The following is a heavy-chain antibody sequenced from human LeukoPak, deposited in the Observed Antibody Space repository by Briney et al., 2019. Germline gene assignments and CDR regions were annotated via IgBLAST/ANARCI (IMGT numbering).Heavy chain of an antibody. V-gene: IGHV3-49*04. CDR2: IRSKAYGGTT. CDR1: GFTFGDYA. D-gene: IGHD6-19*01. J-gene: IGHJ4*02. CDR3: AKTLSYSSGWVY. Sequence: GGSLRLSCTGSGFTFGDYAMSWVRQAPGKGLEWVGFIRSKAYGGTTEYAASVKGRFTISRDDSKSIAYLQMNSLKTEDTAVYYCAKTLSYSSGWVYWGQGTLVTVSS.